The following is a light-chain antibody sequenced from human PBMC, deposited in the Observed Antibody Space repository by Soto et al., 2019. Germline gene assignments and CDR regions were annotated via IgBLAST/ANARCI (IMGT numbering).Light chain of an antibody. CDR1: SSDVGSYNL. V-gene: IGLV2-23*01. CDR3: CSYAGSSYYV. J-gene: IGLJ1*01. Sequence: QSVPTQPASVSGSPGQSITISCTGTSSDVGSYNLVSWYQQHPGKAPKLMIYEGSKRPSGVSNRFSGSKSGNTASLTISGLQAEDEADYYCCSYAGSSYYVFGSGTKVTVL. CDR2: EGS.